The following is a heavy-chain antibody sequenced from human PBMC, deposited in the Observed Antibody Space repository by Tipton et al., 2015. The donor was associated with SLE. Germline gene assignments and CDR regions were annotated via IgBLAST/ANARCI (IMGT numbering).Heavy chain of an antibody. V-gene: IGHV4-39*07. CDR2: IHNSGTT. D-gene: IGHD3-16*01. CDR3: ASRGEYFYYMDV. J-gene: IGHJ6*03. Sequence: TLSLTCTVSGDSISSDSYYWAWIRQPPGKGLEWIGNIHNSGTTYYNPSLGSRVTISVDTSKNRFSLRLSSVTAADTAVYFCASRGEYFYYMDVWGKGTTVTVSS. CDR1: GDSISSDSYY.